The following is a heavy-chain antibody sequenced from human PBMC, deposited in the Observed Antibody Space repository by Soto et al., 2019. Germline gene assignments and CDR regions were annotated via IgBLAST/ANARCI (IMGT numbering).Heavy chain of an antibody. Sequence: GVSLRLSCAASGFTFSSYGMHWVRQAPGKGLEWVAVISYDGSNKYYADSVKGRFTISRDNSKNTLYLQMNSLRAEDTAVYYCAKDSNTGYFIDYWGQGTLVTVSS. CDR1: GFTFSSYG. J-gene: IGHJ4*02. CDR2: ISYDGSNK. CDR3: AKDSNTGYFIDY. V-gene: IGHV3-30*18. D-gene: IGHD2-2*03.